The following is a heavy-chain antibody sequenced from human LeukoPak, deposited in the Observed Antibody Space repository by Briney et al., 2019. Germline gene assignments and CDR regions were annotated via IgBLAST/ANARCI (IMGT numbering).Heavy chain of an antibody. J-gene: IGHJ6*02. CDR1: GLTLSSYW. CDR3: AREYYDYVWGSYRYHGMDV. CDR2: IKQDGSEK. Sequence: GGSLRLSCAASGLTLSSYWMSWVRQAPAKGLEWVANIKQDGSEKYYVDSVKGRFTISRDNAKNSLYLQMNSLRAEDTAVYCCAREYYDYVWGSYRYHGMDVWGQGTTVTVSS. V-gene: IGHV3-7*01. D-gene: IGHD3-16*02.